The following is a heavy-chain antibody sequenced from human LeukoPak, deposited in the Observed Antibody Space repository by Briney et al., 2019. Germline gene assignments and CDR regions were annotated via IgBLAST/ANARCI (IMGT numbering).Heavy chain of an antibody. D-gene: IGHD3-3*01. CDR1: GFTFSAYA. Sequence: HSGRSLRLSCAASGFTFSAYAMHWVRQAPGRGLEYLSATTSNGGTTYYADSVKGRFTISGNNSKNTLYLQMSSLSAEDTAVYYCVPSPVTDFWSAYYMAHWGQGTLVTVSS. CDR3: VPSPVTDFWSAYYMAH. V-gene: IGHV3-64D*09. CDR2: TTSNGGTT. J-gene: IGHJ4*02.